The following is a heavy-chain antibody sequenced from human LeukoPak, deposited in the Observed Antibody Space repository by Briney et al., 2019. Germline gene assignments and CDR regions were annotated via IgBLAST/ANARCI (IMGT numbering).Heavy chain of an antibody. V-gene: IGHV3-23*01. CDR3: AKDLGYYDSSGYYGD. Sequence: GGSLRLSCAASGFTFSSYAMSWVRQAPGKGLEWISAISGNGGSTYYADSVKGRFTISRDNSKNTLYLQMNSLRAEDTAVYYCAKDLGYYDSSGYYGDWGQGTLVTVSS. CDR1: GFTFSSYA. CDR2: ISGNGGST. D-gene: IGHD3-22*01. J-gene: IGHJ4*02.